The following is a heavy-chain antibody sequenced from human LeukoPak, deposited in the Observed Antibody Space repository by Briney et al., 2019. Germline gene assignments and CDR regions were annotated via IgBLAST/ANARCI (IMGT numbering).Heavy chain of an antibody. Sequence: GESLKISCKGSGYTFTTYWIGWVRQMPGKGLEWMGIIYPGDSDTRYSPSFQGQVTISADKSISTAYLQWSSLKASDTAMYYCARHRRYSSGWGYFDYWGQGTLVTVSS. D-gene: IGHD6-19*01. J-gene: IGHJ4*02. CDR1: GYTFTTYW. V-gene: IGHV5-51*01. CDR2: IYPGDSDT. CDR3: ARHRRYSSGWGYFDY.